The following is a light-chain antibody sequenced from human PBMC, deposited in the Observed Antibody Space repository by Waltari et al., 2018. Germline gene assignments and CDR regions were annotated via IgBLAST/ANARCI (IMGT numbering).Light chain of an antibody. CDR2: GDT. J-gene: IGLJ2*01. V-gene: IGLV3-21*02. CDR3: QVWDSSSDHVI. Sequence: SLVLTQPPSVSVAPGLTARMTCEGDNLGSKNVPWYQQKPGPAPPVVVNGDTARPSRVPERFSGSHSGDAATLTISRVEAGDEADYYCQVWDSSSDHVIFGGGSKLTVL. CDR1: NLGSKN.